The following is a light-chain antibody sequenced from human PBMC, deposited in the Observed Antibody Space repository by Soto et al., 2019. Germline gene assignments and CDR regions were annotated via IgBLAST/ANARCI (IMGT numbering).Light chain of an antibody. Sequence: AIRMTQSPSSFSASTGDRVTITCRASQGISSYLAWYQQKPGKAPKLLIYAASTLQSGVPSRFSGSGSGTEFTLTISSLQPDDFATYYCQQYNSYPTLGQGTKVDIK. CDR2: AAS. CDR3: QQYNSYPT. J-gene: IGKJ1*01. V-gene: IGKV1-8*01. CDR1: QGISSY.